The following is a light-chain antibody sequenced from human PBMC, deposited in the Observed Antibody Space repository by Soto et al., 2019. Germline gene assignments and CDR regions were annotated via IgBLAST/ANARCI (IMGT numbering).Light chain of an antibody. Sequence: EIVFTQSPCTLSLSPGERATLSCRASQSVSSSYLAWYQQKPGQAPRLLIYGASSRATGIPDRFRGSGSGTDFTLTISRLEPEDFAVYYCQPYGGLPTFGQGTKVDIK. CDR3: QPYGGLPT. CDR1: QSVSSSY. CDR2: GAS. V-gene: IGKV3-20*01. J-gene: IGKJ1*01.